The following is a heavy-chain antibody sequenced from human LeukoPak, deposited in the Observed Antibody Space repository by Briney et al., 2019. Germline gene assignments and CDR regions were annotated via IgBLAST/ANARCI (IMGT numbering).Heavy chain of an antibody. Sequence: ASVKVSCKASGYTFTGYYMHWVRQAPGQGLEWMGWINPNSGGTNYAQKFQGRVTMTRDTSISTAYMELSRLRSDDTAVYYCVKGYCSSTSCYANAFDIWGQGTMATVSS. J-gene: IGHJ3*02. CDR3: VKGYCSSTSCYANAFDI. CDR1: GYTFTGYY. D-gene: IGHD2-2*01. V-gene: IGHV1-2*02. CDR2: INPNSGGT.